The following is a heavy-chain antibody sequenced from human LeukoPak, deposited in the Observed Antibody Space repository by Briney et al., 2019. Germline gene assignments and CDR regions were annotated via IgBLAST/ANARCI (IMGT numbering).Heavy chain of an antibody. J-gene: IGHJ4*02. CDR3: ARARIVGATRCLDY. CDR2: TYYRSKWYY. Sequence: SQTRSLSCSIAGARFTSNSAAWNWIRQSPSRGLEWLGSTYYRSKWYYADAVTVQSRITSNPGTSKSPFSLQLDSVSLDDTAVYYCARARIVGATRCLDYWGQGTLVTVSS. V-gene: IGHV6-1*01. CDR1: GARFTSNSAA. D-gene: IGHD1-26*01.